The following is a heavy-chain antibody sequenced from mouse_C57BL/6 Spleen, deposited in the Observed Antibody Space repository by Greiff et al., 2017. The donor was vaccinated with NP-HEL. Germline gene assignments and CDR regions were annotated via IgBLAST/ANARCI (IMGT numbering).Heavy chain of an antibody. CDR2: IYPGDGDT. D-gene: IGHD1-1*01. CDR3: ARHYYGSSSYYFDY. V-gene: IGHV1-80*01. CDR1: GYAFSSYW. J-gene: IGHJ2*01. Sequence: VQLQQSGAELVKPGASVKISCKASGYAFSSYWMNWVKQRPGKGLEWIGQIYPGDGDTNYNGKFKGKATLTADKSSSTAYMQLSSLTSEDSAVYFGARHYYGSSSYYFDYWGQGTTLTVSS.